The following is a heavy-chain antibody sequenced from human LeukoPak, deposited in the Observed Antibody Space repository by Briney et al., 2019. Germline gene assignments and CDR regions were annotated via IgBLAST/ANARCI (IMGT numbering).Heavy chain of an antibody. CDR1: GFTFSSYA. V-gene: IGHV3-23*01. CDR3: EKGSLRGQLWFGYDY. J-gene: IGHJ4*02. Sequence: GGSLRLSCAASGFTFSSYAMSWVRQAPGKGLEWVSAISGSGGSTYYADSVKGRFTISRDNSKNTLYLQLNSLRAEDTAVYYCEKGSLRGQLWFGYDYWGQGTLVTVSS. D-gene: IGHD5-18*01. CDR2: ISGSGGST.